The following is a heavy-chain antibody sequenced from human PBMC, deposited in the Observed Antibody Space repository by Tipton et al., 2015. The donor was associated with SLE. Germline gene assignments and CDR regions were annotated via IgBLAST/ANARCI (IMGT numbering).Heavy chain of an antibody. V-gene: IGHV4-39*01. CDR2: IYYGGST. D-gene: IGHD3-3*01. CDR3: ARFEDLWGGYHYAMDV. Sequence: TLSLTCTVSGASINSSNYYWGWIRQPPGKGLEWIGNIYYGGSTSHNPSLKSRVTIFVDTSKNQFSLKLSSVTAADTATYYCARFEDLWGGYHYAMDVWGQGTTVTVSS. CDR1: GASINSSNYY. J-gene: IGHJ6*02.